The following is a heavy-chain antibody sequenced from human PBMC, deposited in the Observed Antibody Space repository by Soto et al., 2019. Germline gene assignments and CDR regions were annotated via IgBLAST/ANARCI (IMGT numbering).Heavy chain of an antibody. CDR1: GGSFSGYY. CDR2: INHSGST. V-gene: IGHV4-34*01. Sequence: KPSETLSLTCAVYGGSFSGYYWSWIRQPPGKGLEWIGEINHSGSTNYNPSLKSRVTISVDTSKNQFSLKLSSVTAADTAVYYCARHYDILTGSNWFDPWGQGTLVTVSS. D-gene: IGHD3-9*01. CDR3: ARHYDILTGSNWFDP. J-gene: IGHJ5*02.